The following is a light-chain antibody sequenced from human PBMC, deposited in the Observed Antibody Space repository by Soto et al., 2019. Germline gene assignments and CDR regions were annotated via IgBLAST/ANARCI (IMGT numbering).Light chain of an antibody. Sequence: EIVLTQSPGTLSLSPGERATLSCRASQSIPKNYLAWYQQKSGQAPRLLVYGPSNRATGTPDRFSGSGSGTDLPLPTRKLESEVFAGYSGHQYASYPQPFGQGTRWKS. V-gene: IGKV3-20*01. CDR1: QSIPKNY. CDR2: GPS. CDR3: HQYASYPQP. J-gene: IGKJ1*01.